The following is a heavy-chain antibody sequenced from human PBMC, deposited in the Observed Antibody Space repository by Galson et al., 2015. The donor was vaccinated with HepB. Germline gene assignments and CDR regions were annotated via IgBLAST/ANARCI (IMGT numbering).Heavy chain of an antibody. CDR2: IKSKTDGGTT. CDR3: TTGGLVVPAARHAFDI. CDR1: GFTFSNAW. D-gene: IGHD2-2*01. Sequence: SLRLSCAASGFTFSNAWMSWVRQAPGKGLEWVGRIKSKTDGGTTDYAAPVKGRFTISRDDSKNTLYLQMNSLKTEDTAVYYCTTGGLVVPAARHAFDIWGQGTMVTVSS. V-gene: IGHV3-15*01. J-gene: IGHJ3*02.